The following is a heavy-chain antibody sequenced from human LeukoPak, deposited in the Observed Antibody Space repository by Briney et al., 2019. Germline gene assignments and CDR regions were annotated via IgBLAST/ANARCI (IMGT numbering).Heavy chain of an antibody. J-gene: IGHJ6*02. V-gene: IGHV2-5*02. CDR1: GFSLNIRGVG. D-gene: IGHD3-9*01. Sequence: SGPTLLKPTETLTLTCTFSGFSLNIRGVGVGWMRQTPGKAPEWLALIYWDNDKRYSPSLKYRLTITKDTSRNQVVLRLTYVEPVDTATYYCAHIKGRYDLLNDWGAMDVWGQGATVTVSS. CDR3: AHIKGRYDLLNDWGAMDV. CDR2: IYWDNDK.